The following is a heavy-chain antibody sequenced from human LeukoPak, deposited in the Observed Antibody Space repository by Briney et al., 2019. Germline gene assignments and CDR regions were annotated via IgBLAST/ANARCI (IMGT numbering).Heavy chain of an antibody. Sequence: PGRSLRLSCAASGFTFSSYGMHWVRQAPGKGLEWVAVIWYDGSNKYYADSVKGRFTISRDNSKNTLYLQMNSLRAEDTAVYYCARDGLRLGELSFDYWGQGTLVTVSS. CDR2: IWYDGSNK. CDR3: ARDGLRLGELSFDY. D-gene: IGHD3-16*02. CDR1: GFTFSSYG. V-gene: IGHV3-33*01. J-gene: IGHJ4*02.